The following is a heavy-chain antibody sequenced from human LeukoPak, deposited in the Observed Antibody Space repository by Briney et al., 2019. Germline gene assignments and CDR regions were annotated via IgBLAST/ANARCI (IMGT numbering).Heavy chain of an antibody. Sequence: SETLSLTCTVSGGSISSGGYYWSWIRQPPGKGLEWIGYIYHSGSTYYNPSLKSRVTISVDRSKNQFSLKLSSVTAADTAVYYCARDVWEQQLGIPYYYYYYMDVWGKGTTVTVSS. CDR2: IYHSGST. J-gene: IGHJ6*03. D-gene: IGHD6-13*01. CDR3: ARDVWEQQLGIPYYYYYYMDV. CDR1: GGSISSGGYY. V-gene: IGHV4-30-2*01.